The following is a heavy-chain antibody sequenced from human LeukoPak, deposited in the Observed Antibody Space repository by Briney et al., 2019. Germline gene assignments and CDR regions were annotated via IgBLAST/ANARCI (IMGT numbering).Heavy chain of an antibody. V-gene: IGHV4-34*01. CDR3: ARRGTYYYYHGMDV. CDR1: GGSFSGYY. Sequence: SETLSLTCAVYGGSFSGYYWSWIRQPPGKGLEWIGEINHSGSTNYNPSLKSRVTISVDTSKNQFSLKLSSVTAADTAVYYCARRGTYYYYHGMDVRGQGTTVTVSS. D-gene: IGHD1-1*01. J-gene: IGHJ6*02. CDR2: INHSGST.